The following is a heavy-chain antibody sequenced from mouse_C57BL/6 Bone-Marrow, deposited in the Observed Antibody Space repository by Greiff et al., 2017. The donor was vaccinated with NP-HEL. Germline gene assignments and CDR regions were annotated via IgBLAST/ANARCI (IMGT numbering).Heavy chain of an antibody. J-gene: IGHJ4*01. CDR3: AYYYGSYYAMDY. D-gene: IGHD1-1*01. V-gene: IGHV1-55*01. Sequence: VQLQQPGAELVKPGASVKMSCKASGYTFTSYWITWVKQRPGQGLEWIGDIYPGSGSTKYNEKFKSKATLTVDTSSSTAYMQLSSLTSEDSAVYYCAYYYGSYYAMDYWGQGTSVTVSS. CDR2: IYPGSGST. CDR1: GYTFTSYW.